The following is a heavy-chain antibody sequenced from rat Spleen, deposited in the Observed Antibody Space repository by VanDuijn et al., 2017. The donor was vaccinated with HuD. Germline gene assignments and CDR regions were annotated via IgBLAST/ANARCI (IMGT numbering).Heavy chain of an antibody. D-gene: IGHD1-10*01. CDR2: MWSGGST. Sequence: VQLKESGPGLVQPSQTLSLTCTVSGFSLTDYSVHWVRQPPGKGLEWRGVMWSGGSTAYNSALKTRLSISRDTSKNQFFLKMNSLQTDDTGTYYCTRDGNNYGVMDAWGQGASVTVSS. J-gene: IGHJ4*01. CDR3: TRDGNNYGVMDA. V-gene: IGHV2S63*01. CDR1: GFSLTDYS.